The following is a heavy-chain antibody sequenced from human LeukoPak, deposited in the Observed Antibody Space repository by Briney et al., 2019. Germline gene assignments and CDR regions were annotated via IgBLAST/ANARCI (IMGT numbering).Heavy chain of an antibody. CDR3: ARAQYSGSCFYY. J-gene: IGHJ4*02. D-gene: IGHD1-26*01. V-gene: IGHV4-59*13. Sequence: PSETLSLTCTVSVGSISGYFWSWVRQAPGTGLDCVGHIYYSGATNYNPSLRSRVTISVDTSKKQFSLKQRSVTAADTAVYYCARAQYSGSCFYYWGQGGLVTVSS. CDR2: IYYSGAT. CDR1: VGSISGYF.